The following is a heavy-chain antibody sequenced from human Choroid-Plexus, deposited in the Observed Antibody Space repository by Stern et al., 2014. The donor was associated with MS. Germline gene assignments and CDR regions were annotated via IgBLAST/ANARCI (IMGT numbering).Heavy chain of an antibody. J-gene: IGHJ5*02. V-gene: IGHV3-30*18. CDR3: AKDRHYLTYFFDH. CDR2: VSYDGSNK. Sequence: VQLEESGGGVVQPGRPLRLSCVASGFTFGSCAMNWVRQAPGKGLEGVAGVSYDGSNKYYADSVKGRFTISRDNSQNTLYMQMSSLRPEDTAVYYCAKDRHYLTYFFDHWGQGSLVTVSS. D-gene: IGHD2/OR15-2a*01. CDR1: GFTFGSCA.